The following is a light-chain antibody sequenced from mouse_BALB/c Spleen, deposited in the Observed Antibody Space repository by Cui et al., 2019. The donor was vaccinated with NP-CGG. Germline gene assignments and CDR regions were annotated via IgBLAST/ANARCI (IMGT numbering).Light chain of an antibody. Sequence: QAVVPQESALTTSPGETVTLTCRSSTGAVTTSNYANWVQEKPEHLFTGLIGGTNNRAPGVPARFSGSLIGDKAVLTITGAQTEDEAIYFCALWYSNHWVFGGGTKLTVL. CDR2: GTN. V-gene: IGLV1*01. CDR1: TGAVTTSNY. J-gene: IGLJ1*01. CDR3: ALWYSNHWV.